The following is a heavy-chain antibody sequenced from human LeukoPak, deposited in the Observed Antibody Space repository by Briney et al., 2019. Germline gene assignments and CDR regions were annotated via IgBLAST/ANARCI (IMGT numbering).Heavy chain of an antibody. CDR1: GFTFRSYS. CDR3: ARDHRDGSGSYCPY. Sequence: GGSLRLSCAASGFTFRSYSMHWVRQAPGKRLEWVAVILYDGSNKYYADSVKGRFTISRDNSKNTLHLQMNSLRAEDTAVYYCARDHRDGSGSYCPYWGQGTLVSVSS. D-gene: IGHD3-10*01. CDR2: ILYDGSNK. V-gene: IGHV3-30-3*01. J-gene: IGHJ4*02.